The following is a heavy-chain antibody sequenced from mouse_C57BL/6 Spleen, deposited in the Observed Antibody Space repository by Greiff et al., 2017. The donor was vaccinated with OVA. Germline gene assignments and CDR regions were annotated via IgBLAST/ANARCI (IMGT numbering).Heavy chain of an antibody. CDR3: ARSYGSSNWYFDV. V-gene: IGHV5-17*01. J-gene: IGHJ1*03. CDR2: ISSGSSTI. Sequence: EVQLMESGGGLVKPGGSLKLSCAASGFTFSDYGMHWVRQAPEKGLEWVAYISSGSSTIYYADTVKGRFTISRDNAKNTLFLQMTSLRSEDTAMYYCARSYGSSNWYFDVWGTGTTVTVSS. D-gene: IGHD1-1*01. CDR1: GFTFSDYG.